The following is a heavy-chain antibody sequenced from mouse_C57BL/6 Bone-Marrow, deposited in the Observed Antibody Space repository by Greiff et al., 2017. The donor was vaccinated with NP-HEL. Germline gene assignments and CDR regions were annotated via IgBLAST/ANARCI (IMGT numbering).Heavy chain of an antibody. D-gene: IGHD1-1*01. CDR3: ARGTTVVATEGYCFDY. CDR2: IDPANGNT. CDR1: GFNIKNTY. Sequence: EVQLQQSVAELVRPGASVKLSCTASGFNIKNTYMHWVKQRPEQGLEWIGRIDPANGNTKYAPKFQGKATITADTSSNTAYLQLSSLTSEDTAIYYCARGTTVVATEGYCFDYWGQGTTLTVSS. V-gene: IGHV14-3*01. J-gene: IGHJ2*01.